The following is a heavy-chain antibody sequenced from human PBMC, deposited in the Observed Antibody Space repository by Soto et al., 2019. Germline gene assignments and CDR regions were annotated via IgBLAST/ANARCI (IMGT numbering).Heavy chain of an antibody. V-gene: IGHV2-5*02. D-gene: IGHD6-13*01. CDR1: GFSLSTSGVG. J-gene: IGHJ3*02. Sequence: QITLKESGPTLVKPTQTLTLTCTFSGFSLSTSGVGVGWIRQPPGKALEWLALIYWDDDKRYSPSLKSRPTITKDTSKNPVVLTITNMDPVDTATYYSAHSLIAAADIDDAFDIWGQGTMVTVSS. CDR3: AHSLIAAADIDDAFDI. CDR2: IYWDDDK.